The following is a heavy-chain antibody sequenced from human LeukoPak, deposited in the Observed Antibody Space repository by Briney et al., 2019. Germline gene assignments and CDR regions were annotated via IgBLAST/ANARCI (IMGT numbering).Heavy chain of an antibody. CDR2: IYPGDSDT. D-gene: IGHD3-3*01. V-gene: IGHV5-51*01. CDR3: ARRRYDFWSGYYSFDY. Sequence: GESLKISCKGSGYSFASYWIGWVRQMPGKGLEWTGIIYPGDSDTRYSPSFQGQVTISADKSISTAYLQWSSLMASDTAMYYCARRRYDFWSGYYSFDYWGQGTLVTVSS. CDR1: GYSFASYW. J-gene: IGHJ4*02.